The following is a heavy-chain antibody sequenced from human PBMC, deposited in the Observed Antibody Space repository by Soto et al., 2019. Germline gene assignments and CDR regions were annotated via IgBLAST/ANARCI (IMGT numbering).Heavy chain of an antibody. CDR2: ISSSSSYI. D-gene: IGHD6-13*01. CDR3: ARDPASSITGSGSWSNYSYYYYGMDV. Sequence: GGSLRLSCAASGFTFSSYSMNWVRQAPGKGLEWVSSISSSSSYIYYAGSVKGRFTISRDNAKNSLYLHMNRLRAEDTAVYYCARDPASSITGSGSWSNYSYYYYGMDVWGQGTTVTVSS. CDR1: GFTFSSYS. J-gene: IGHJ6*02. V-gene: IGHV3-21*01.